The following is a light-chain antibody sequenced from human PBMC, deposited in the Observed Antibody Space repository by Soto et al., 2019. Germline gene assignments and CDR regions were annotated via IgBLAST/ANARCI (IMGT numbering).Light chain of an antibody. CDR2: CAS. Sequence: VLTQSPGTLSLSPGERATLSCRASQSVSSSFLAWYQQKPGQAPMLLIYCASSRATGIPDRFSGSGSGTDFTLTISRLEPEDVAVYYCQQYGSSPLTFGGGTKVEIK. V-gene: IGKV3-20*01. J-gene: IGKJ4*01. CDR3: QQYGSSPLT. CDR1: QSVSSSF.